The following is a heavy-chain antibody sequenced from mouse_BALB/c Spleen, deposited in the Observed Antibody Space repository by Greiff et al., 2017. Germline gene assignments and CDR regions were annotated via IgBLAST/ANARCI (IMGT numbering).Heavy chain of an antibody. V-gene: IGHV1-18*01. Sequence: VQLQQSGPELVKPGASVKLSCKTSGYTFTDYTMHWVKQSHEKGLEWIGGINPNNGGTSYNQKFKGKATLTVDKSSSTAYMELRSLTSEDSAVYYGAREGGLLARYAMDYWGQGTSVTVSS. D-gene: IGHD2-13*01. CDR2: INPNNGGT. CDR3: AREGGLLARYAMDY. J-gene: IGHJ4*01. CDR1: GYTFTDYT.